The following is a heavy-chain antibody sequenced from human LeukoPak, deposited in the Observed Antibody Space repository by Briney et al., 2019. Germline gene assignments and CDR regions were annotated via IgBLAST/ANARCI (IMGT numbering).Heavy chain of an antibody. Sequence: GESLKISCKGSGYSFSNYWIGWVRQMPGKGLEWMGIIYPGDSNTRYSPSFQGQVTISADKSISTAYLQWTSLKASDTAIYYCARQPLVRDCGGDYEFDYWGQGTRVSVSS. CDR3: ARQPLVRDCGGDYEFDY. V-gene: IGHV5-51*01. D-gene: IGHD2-21*02. CDR1: GYSFSNYW. J-gene: IGHJ4*02. CDR2: IYPGDSNT.